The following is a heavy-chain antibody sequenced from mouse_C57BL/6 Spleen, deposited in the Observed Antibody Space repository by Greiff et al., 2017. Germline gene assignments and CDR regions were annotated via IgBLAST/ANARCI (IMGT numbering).Heavy chain of an antibody. J-gene: IGHJ1*03. Sequence: QVQLQQSGAELVRPGTSVKVSCTASGYDFTNSLIEWVKQRPGQGLEWIGVINPGSGGTNYSAKFKGKATLTADKSSSTAYMQLSSLTSEDSAVLYGAKGGRRGGSEVWGTGKTGTVSS. V-gene: IGHV1-54*01. CDR1: GYDFTNSL. CDR3: AKGGRRGGSEV. D-gene: IGHD6-1*01. CDR2: INPGSGGT.